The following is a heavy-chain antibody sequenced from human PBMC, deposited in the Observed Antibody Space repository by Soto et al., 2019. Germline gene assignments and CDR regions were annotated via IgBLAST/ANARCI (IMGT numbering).Heavy chain of an antibody. Sequence: ASVKVSCKASGYTFTSYDINWLRQSTGQGLEWMGWMNPNSGNTGYAQKFQGRVTMTRNTSISTAYMELSSLRSEDTAVYYCARAVVAAYDAFDIWGQGTMVTVSS. D-gene: IGHD2-15*01. CDR2: MNPNSGNT. J-gene: IGHJ3*02. V-gene: IGHV1-8*01. CDR3: ARAVVAAYDAFDI. CDR1: GYTFTSYD.